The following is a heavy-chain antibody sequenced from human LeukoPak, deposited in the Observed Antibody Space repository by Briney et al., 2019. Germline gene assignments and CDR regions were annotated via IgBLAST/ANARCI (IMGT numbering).Heavy chain of an antibody. CDR3: ARALGSGIFYYYYYYMDV. V-gene: IGHV1-46*01. D-gene: IGHD3-10*01. CDR2: INPSGGST. J-gene: IGHJ6*03. Sequence: ASVKVSCKASGYTFTSYYMHWVRQAPGQGLEWMGIINPSGGSTSYAQKFQGRVTMTRDMSTSTAYMELRSLRSDDTAVYYCARALGSGIFYYYYYYMDVWGKGTTVTISS. CDR1: GYTFTSYY.